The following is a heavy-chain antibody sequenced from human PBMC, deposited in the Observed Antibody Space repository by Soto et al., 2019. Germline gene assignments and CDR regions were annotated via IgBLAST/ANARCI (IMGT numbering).Heavy chain of an antibody. Sequence: EAQLVESGGGLVQPGRSLRLSCAGSGFIFDDFAIHWVRQAPGKGLEWVSGISWNSDSIGYADSVKGRFTISRDNAKNSLYLQMNSLRVECTALYYCTKVGGLYDFWSGPLHFDLWGQGTLVSVSS. CDR1: GFIFDDFA. CDR2: ISWNSDSI. V-gene: IGHV3-9*01. J-gene: IGHJ4*02. D-gene: IGHD3-3*01. CDR3: TKVGGLYDFWSGPLHFDL.